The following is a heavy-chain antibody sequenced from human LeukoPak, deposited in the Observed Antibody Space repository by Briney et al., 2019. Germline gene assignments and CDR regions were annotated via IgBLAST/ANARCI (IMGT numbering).Heavy chain of an antibody. Sequence: GGSLRLSCAASGLTFSSYSMNWVRQAPGKGLEWVSSISSSSSYIYYADSVKGRFTISRDNAKNSLYLQMNSLRAEDTAVYYCARDYAVVTASYDYWGQGTLVTVSS. CDR3: ARDYAVVTASYDY. CDR2: ISSSSSYI. CDR1: GLTFSSYS. J-gene: IGHJ4*02. D-gene: IGHD2-21*02. V-gene: IGHV3-21*01.